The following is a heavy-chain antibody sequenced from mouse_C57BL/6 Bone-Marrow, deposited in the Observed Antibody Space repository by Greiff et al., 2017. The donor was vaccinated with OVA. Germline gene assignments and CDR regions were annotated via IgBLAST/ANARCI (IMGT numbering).Heavy chain of an antibody. Sequence: QVQLQQPGAELVMPGASVKLSCKASGYTFTSYWMHWVKQRPGQGLEWIGEIDPSDSYTNYNQKFKGKSTLTVDKSSSTAYMQLSSLTSEDSAVYYGARERFQYYFDYWGQGTTLTVSS. CDR3: ARERFQYYFDY. J-gene: IGHJ2*01. CDR1: GYTFTSYW. V-gene: IGHV1-69*01. CDR2: IDPSDSYT.